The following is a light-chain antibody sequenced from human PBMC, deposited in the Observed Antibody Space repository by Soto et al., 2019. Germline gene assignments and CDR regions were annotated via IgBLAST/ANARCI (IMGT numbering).Light chain of an antibody. CDR2: GAS. CDR3: QQEGNYPSIT. J-gene: IGKJ5*01. V-gene: IGKV3-20*01. Sequence: EIVLPQSPGPLSLSPGERPTLSCRASHSVSSSYLAWYQQKPGQAPRLPIYGASSRATGIPDRFRGSGSGTDFALPIGGLEPEDFSVYYCQQEGNYPSITFCQGTRLE. CDR1: HSVSSSY.